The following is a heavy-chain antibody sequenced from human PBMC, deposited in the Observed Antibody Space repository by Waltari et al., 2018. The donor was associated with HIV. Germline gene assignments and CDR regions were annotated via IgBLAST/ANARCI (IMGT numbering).Heavy chain of an antibody. J-gene: IGHJ6*02. D-gene: IGHD2-2*02. CDR1: GYTFTSYD. Sequence: EQLVQSGAEVKKPGASVQVSCKDSGYTFTSYDINWVREATGQGLAWMGWMNPINGNRGYADKVQGGVTMTRNTSIITAYMELSRLRSENTAVYYGARLVPSAIGDYYYGVDVWGQGATGTV. V-gene: IGHV1-8*01. CDR2: MNPINGNR. CDR3: ARLVPSAIGDYYYGVDV.